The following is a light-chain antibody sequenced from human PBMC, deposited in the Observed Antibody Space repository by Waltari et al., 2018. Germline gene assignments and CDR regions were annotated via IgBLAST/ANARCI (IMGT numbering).Light chain of an antibody. V-gene: IGKV1-39*01. CDR2: AAS. CDR1: QSISGS. Sequence: DIQMTQSPPSLSASVGDRVTITCRASQSISGSLNWYQQKPGKAPKLLIYAASSLQRGVPSRFSGSASGTYFTLTISSLQPEDFATYYCLQTYSTPLTFGGGTNVDIK. CDR3: LQTYSTPLT. J-gene: IGKJ4*01.